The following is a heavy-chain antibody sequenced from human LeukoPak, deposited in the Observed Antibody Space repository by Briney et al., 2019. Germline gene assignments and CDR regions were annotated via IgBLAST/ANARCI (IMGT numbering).Heavy chain of an antibody. D-gene: IGHD3-16*02. CDR3: ARHHDYVWGSYRPGFDP. CDR1: GYTFTSYG. Sequence: ASVKVSCKASGYTFTSYGISWVRQAPGQGLEWMGWISAYNGNTNYAQKLQGRVTMTTDTSTSTAYMELRSLRSDDTAVYYCARHHDYVWGSYRPGFDPWGQGTLVTVSS. V-gene: IGHV1-18*01. CDR2: ISAYNGNT. J-gene: IGHJ5*02.